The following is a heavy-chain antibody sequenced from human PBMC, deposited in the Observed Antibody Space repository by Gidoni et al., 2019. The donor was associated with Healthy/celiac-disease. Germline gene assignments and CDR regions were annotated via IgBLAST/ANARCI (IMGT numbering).Heavy chain of an antibody. D-gene: IGHD3-22*01. Sequence: QVQLVESGGGVVQPGRSLRLACAASGFTLSSYGMHWVRQAPGKGLELVAVIWYDGSNKYYADSVKGRFTISRDNSKNTLYLQMNSLRAEDTAVYYCARDLAYYYDSSGYYALGYWGQGTLVTVSS. CDR1: GFTLSSYG. V-gene: IGHV3-33*01. CDR2: IWYDGSNK. CDR3: ARDLAYYYDSSGYYALGY. J-gene: IGHJ4*02.